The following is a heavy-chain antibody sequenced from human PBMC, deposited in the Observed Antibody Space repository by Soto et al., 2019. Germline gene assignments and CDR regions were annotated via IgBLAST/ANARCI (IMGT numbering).Heavy chain of an antibody. Sequence: SETLSLTCAVYGGSFSGYYWTWIRQPPGTGLEWIGEINHSGSTYYNPSLKSRLTISVDTSKNQLSLKLTSVTAADTAVYYCARAFYYGSGSYSGMDVWGQGTTVTVSS. D-gene: IGHD3-10*01. J-gene: IGHJ6*02. CDR3: ARAFYYGSGSYSGMDV. V-gene: IGHV4-34*01. CDR2: INHSGST. CDR1: GGSFSGYY.